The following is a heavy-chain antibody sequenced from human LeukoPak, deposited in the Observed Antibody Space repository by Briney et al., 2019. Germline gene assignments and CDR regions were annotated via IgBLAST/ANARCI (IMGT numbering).Heavy chain of an antibody. V-gene: IGHV3-30-3*01. CDR2: ISHDGSTK. CDR3: ARAVMGKGDLDY. D-gene: IGHD2-8*01. CDR1: GFTFSNYA. Sequence: PGGSLRLSCAASGFTFSNYAIHWVCQAPGKGLEWVAVISHDGSTKYYADSVKGRFTITRDNSRNTLYLEMNSLRVEDTAVYYCARAVMGKGDLDYWGQGTLVTVSS. J-gene: IGHJ4*02.